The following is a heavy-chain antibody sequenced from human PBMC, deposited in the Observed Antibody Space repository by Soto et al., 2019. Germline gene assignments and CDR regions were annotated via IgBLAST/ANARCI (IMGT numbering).Heavy chain of an antibody. D-gene: IGHD1-26*01. Sequence: PGWSLRLSCAASGFTFSSYSMNWVRQAPGKGLEWVSSISSSSSYIYYADSVKGRFTISRDNAKNSLYLQMNSLRAEDTAVYYFATDNAGWQLPHYFDHGLHVSGQGSTVTVSS. V-gene: IGHV3-21*01. CDR3: ATDNAGWQLPHYFDHGLHV. CDR1: GFTFSSYS. J-gene: IGHJ6*02. CDR2: ISSSSSYI.